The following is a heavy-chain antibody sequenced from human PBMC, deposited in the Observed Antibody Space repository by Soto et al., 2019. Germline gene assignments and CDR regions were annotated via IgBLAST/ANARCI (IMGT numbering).Heavy chain of an antibody. CDR2: INHSRST. CDR1: GGSFSGYY. V-gene: IGHV4-34*01. Sequence: PSETLSLTCAVYGGSFSGYYWSWIRQPPGKGLEWIGEINHSRSTNYNPSLKSRVTISVDTSKNQFSLKLSSVTAADTAVYYCARGSFGAGTTFYYDGMDVWGQGTTVTVSS. J-gene: IGHJ6*02. CDR3: ARGSFGAGTTFYYDGMDV. D-gene: IGHD1-7*01.